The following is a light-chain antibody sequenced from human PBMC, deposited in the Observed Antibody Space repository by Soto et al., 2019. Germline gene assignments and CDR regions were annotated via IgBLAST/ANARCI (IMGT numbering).Light chain of an antibody. Sequence: QSALTQPPSASGSSGQSVTISCTETSSDVGGYNSVSWYQQHPGKAPKLMIYEVSKRPSGVPDRFSGSKSGNTASLTVSGLQAEDEADYYCSSYAGSNNFVFGTGTKLTVL. J-gene: IGLJ1*01. CDR3: SSYAGSNNFV. CDR1: SSDVGGYNS. V-gene: IGLV2-8*01. CDR2: EVS.